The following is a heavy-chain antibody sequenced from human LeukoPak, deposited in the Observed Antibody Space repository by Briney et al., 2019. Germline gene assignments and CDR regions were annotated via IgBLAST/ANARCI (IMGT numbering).Heavy chain of an antibody. CDR3: ARESGDGSQRYFDL. V-gene: IGHV1-2*02. D-gene: IGHD5-24*01. Sequence: ASVKVSCKASGYTFTGYYMHWVRQARGQGLEWMGWINPNSGGTNYAQKFQGRVTMTRDTSISTAYMELSRLRSDDTAVYYCARESGDGSQRYFDLWGRGTLVTVSS. CDR2: INPNSGGT. CDR1: GYTFTGYY. J-gene: IGHJ2*01.